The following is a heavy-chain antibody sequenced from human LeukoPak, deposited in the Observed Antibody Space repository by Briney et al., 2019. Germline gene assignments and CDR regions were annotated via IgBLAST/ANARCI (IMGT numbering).Heavy chain of an antibody. J-gene: IGHJ4*02. Sequence: GGSLRLSCAASGFTFSSYWMHWVRQAPGRGLVWVSCMHSEEIRTNYADSVTGRFTISRDNAKNTVYLQMNSLRNEDTAVYYCARGIYGDPVAFDYWGQGTLVTVSS. CDR1: GFTFSSYW. CDR2: MHSEEIRT. D-gene: IGHD4/OR15-4a*01. V-gene: IGHV3-74*01. CDR3: ARGIYGDPVAFDY.